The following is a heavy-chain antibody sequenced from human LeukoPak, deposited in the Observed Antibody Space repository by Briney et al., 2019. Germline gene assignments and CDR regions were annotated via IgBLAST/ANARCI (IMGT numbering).Heavy chain of an antibody. V-gene: IGHV3-33*01. J-gene: IGHJ5*02. D-gene: IGHD6-6*01. CDR3: ARGKNWSSSSGYNWFDP. CDR2: IWYDGSNK. Sequence: PGGSLRLSCAASGFTFSSYGMHWVRQAPGKGLEWVTVIWYDGSNKYYAHSVKGRFTISRDNSKNTLYLQVNSLRAEDTAVYYCARGKNWSSSSGYNWFDPWGQGTLVTVSS. CDR1: GFTFSSYG.